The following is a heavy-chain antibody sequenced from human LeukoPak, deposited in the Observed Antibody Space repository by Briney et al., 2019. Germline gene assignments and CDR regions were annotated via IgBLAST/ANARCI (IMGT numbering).Heavy chain of an antibody. Sequence: GGSLRLSCAASGFTVSSNYMSWVRQAPGKGLEWVSVIYSGGSTYYADSVKGRFTISRDNSKNTLYLQMSSLRAEDTAVYYCARSRIAVAGTFDYWGQGTLVTVSS. CDR1: GFTVSSNY. CDR2: IYSGGST. D-gene: IGHD6-19*01. J-gene: IGHJ4*02. CDR3: ARSRIAVAGTFDY. V-gene: IGHV3-53*01.